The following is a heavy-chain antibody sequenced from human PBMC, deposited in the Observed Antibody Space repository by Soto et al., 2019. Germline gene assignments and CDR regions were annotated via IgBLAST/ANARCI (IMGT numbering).Heavy chain of an antibody. CDR1: GFSLSTSGMR. CDR3: ARGSGSYYGPFDY. CDR2: IDWDDDK. J-gene: IGHJ4*02. Sequence: PTLVNPTQTLTLTCTFSGFSLSTSGMRVSWIRQPPGKALEWLARIDWDDDKFYSTSLKTRLTISKDTSKNQVVLTMTNMDPVDTATYYCARGSGSYYGPFDYWGQGTQVTVSS. V-gene: IGHV2-70*04. D-gene: IGHD1-26*01.